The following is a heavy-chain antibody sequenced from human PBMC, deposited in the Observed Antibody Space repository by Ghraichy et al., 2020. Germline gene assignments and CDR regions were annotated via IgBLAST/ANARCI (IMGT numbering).Heavy chain of an antibody. Sequence: SETLSLTCTVSGGSISSGGYYWSWIRQHPGKGLEWIGYIYYSGSTYYNPSLKSRVAISVDTSKNQFSLKLSSVTAADTAVYYCAWGVTTGGDAFDIWGQGTMVTVSS. D-gene: IGHD4-17*01. CDR3: AWGVTTGGDAFDI. CDR1: GGSISSGGYY. CDR2: IYYSGST. J-gene: IGHJ3*02. V-gene: IGHV4-31*03.